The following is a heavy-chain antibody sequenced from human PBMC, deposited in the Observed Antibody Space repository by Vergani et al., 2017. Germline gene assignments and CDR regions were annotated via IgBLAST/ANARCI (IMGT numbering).Heavy chain of an antibody. CDR1: GTSISGSSDY. CDR3: ARHISVVRPSSMTAFDY. V-gene: IGHV4-39*01. Sequence: QLQLQESGPGLLKPSETLSLTCSVSGTSISGSSDYWGWIRQPPGKGLEWIGSIFYTGTSYYNPSLESRVTLSLDTSKKQISLHLTSVTAADTAVYYCARHISVVRPSSMTAFDYWGQGTLVTVSS. J-gene: IGHJ4*02. CDR2: IFYTGTS. D-gene: IGHD2-21*01.